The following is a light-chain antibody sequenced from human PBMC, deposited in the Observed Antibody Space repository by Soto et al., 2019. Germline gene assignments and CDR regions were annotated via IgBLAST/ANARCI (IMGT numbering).Light chain of an antibody. Sequence: ETVMMQSPATVSVSPGERVTLSCRASQSVDKFLAWYQQRPGQAPRILIYGASSRATGIPERFSGSGSGTEFTLTITSLQSEDFAVYYCQQRSNWPPRVTFGQGTRLEI. J-gene: IGKJ5*01. CDR2: GAS. CDR1: QSVDKF. CDR3: QQRSNWPPRVT. V-gene: IGKV3D-15*01.